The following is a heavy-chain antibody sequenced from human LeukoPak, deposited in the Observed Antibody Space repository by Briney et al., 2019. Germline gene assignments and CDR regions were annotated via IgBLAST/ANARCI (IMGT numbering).Heavy chain of an antibody. V-gene: IGHV4-59*12. Sequence: PSETLSLTCTVSGGSISSYYWSWIRQPPGKGLEWIGYIYYSGSTNYNPSLKSRVTISVDTSKNQFSLKLSSVTAADTAVYYCARVGVGATSLDAFDIWGQGTMVTVSS. CDR1: GGSISSYY. J-gene: IGHJ3*02. CDR3: ARVGVGATSLDAFDI. D-gene: IGHD1-26*01. CDR2: IYYSGST.